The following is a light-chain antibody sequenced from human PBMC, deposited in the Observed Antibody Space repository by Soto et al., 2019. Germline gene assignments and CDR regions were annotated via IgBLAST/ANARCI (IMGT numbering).Light chain of an antibody. Sequence: EIVIPHSPATLSDSPCDRASLSLSDSQSVSSYLAWYQQKPGQAPRLLIYGASTRATGIPARFSGSGSGTDFTLTISSLQSEDFAIYYCQQYSNWPPLTFGGGTKV. CDR2: GAS. J-gene: IGKJ4*01. V-gene: IGKV3-15*01. CDR1: QSVSSY. CDR3: QQYSNWPPLT.